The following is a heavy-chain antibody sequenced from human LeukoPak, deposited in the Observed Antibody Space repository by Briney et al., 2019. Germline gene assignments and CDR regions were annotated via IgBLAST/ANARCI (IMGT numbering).Heavy chain of an antibody. CDR2: IYYSGST. Sequence: SETLSLTCTVSGGSVSSGSYYWSWIRQPPGTGLEWIGYIYYSGSTNYNPSLKSRVTISVDTSKNQFSLKLSSVTAADTAVYYCARELVVTPNWFDPWGQGTLVTVSS. CDR1: GGSVSSGSYY. V-gene: IGHV4-61*01. CDR3: ARELVVTPNWFDP. J-gene: IGHJ5*02. D-gene: IGHD3-22*01.